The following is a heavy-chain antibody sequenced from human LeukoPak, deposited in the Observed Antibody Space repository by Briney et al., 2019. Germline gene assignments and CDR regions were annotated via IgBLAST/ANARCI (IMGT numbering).Heavy chain of an antibody. D-gene: IGHD2-15*01. CDR2: IYYSGTT. J-gene: IGHJ4*02. Sequence: SQTLSLTCTVSGGSISSGDDYWSWIRQPPGKGLEWIGNIYYSGTTYYNPSLKSRASISVDTSKNQFSLKLSSVTAADTALYFCARLVGYYSRGSCYHFDYWGQGSLVTVSS. V-gene: IGHV4-30-4*01. CDR1: GGSISSGDDY. CDR3: ARLVGYYSRGSCYHFDY.